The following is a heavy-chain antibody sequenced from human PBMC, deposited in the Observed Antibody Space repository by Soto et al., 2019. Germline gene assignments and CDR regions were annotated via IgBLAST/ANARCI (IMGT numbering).Heavy chain of an antibody. V-gene: IGHV3-33*01. Sequence: GGSLRLSCAASGFTFSSYGMHWVRQAPGKGLEWVAVIWYDGSNKYYADSVKGRFTISRDNSKNTLYLQMNSLRAEDTAVYYCARDSPEGYYDSSGYYDYWGQGTLVTVSS. CDR3: ARDSPEGYYDSSGYYDY. J-gene: IGHJ4*02. CDR1: GFTFSSYG. D-gene: IGHD3-22*01. CDR2: IWYDGSNK.